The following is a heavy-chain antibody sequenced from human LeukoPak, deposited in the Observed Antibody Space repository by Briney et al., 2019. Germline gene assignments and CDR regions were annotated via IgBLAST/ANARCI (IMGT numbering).Heavy chain of an antibody. CDR2: IGGSGGST. V-gene: IGHV3-23*01. CDR3: AKVLQNYYYYYMDV. J-gene: IGHJ6*03. Sequence: PGGSLRLFCAASGFTFSSYAMSWVRQAPGKGLEWVSAIGGSGGSTYYADSVKGRFTISRDNSKNTLYLQMNSLRAEDTAVYYCAKVLQNYYYYYMDVWGKGTTVTVSS. CDR1: GFTFSSYA. D-gene: IGHD2-8*01.